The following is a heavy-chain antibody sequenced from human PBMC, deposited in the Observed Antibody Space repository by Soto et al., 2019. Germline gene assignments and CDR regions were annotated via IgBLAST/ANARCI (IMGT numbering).Heavy chain of an antibody. D-gene: IGHD2-15*01. CDR2: ISPGSRYP. V-gene: IGHV3-11*06. CDR3: VRGGGGGLFDP. CDR1: GFTFGDSY. J-gene: IGHJ5*02. Sequence: PGGSLRLSGAVSGFTFGDSYISWIRQAPWKGLEWLSYISPGSRYPAYADSVKGRFTISRENAKRSLYLQMMSLTAEDTAIYYCVRGGGGGLFDPFGQGTMLTVSP.